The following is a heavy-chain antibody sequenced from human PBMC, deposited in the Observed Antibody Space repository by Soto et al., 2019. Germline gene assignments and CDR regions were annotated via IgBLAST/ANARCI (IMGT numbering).Heavy chain of an antibody. Sequence: QVQLVESGGGVVQPGRSLRLSCAASGFTFSSYGMHWVRQAPGKGLEWVAVIWYDGSNKYYADSVKGRFTISRDNSKNTLYLQMNSLRAEDTAVYYCARDLYYDSSGYYYYYYYGMDVWGQGTTVTVS. CDR3: ARDLYYDSSGYYYYYYYGMDV. J-gene: IGHJ6*02. CDR1: GFTFSSYG. D-gene: IGHD3-22*01. CDR2: IWYDGSNK. V-gene: IGHV3-33*01.